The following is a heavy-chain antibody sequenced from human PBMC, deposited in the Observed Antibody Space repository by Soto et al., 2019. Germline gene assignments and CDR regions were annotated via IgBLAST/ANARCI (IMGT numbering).Heavy chain of an antibody. D-gene: IGHD2-21*02. CDR2: ISSSSSTI. V-gene: IGHV3-48*02. CDR3: ARGGAECGGDCYYWYFDL. Sequence: GGSLRLSCAASGFTFSSYSMNWVRQAPGKGLEWVSYISSSSSTIYYADSVKGRFTISRDNAKNSLYLQMNSLRDEDTAVYYCARGGAECGGDCYYWYFDLWGRGTLVTVSS. CDR1: GFTFSSYS. J-gene: IGHJ2*01.